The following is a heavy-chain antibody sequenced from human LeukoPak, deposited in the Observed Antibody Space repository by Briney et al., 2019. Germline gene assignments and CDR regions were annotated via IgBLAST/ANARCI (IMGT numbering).Heavy chain of an antibody. J-gene: IGHJ6*03. CDR1: GYTLRSYG. CDR3: ARGPIIDIVIVPAADDYYYMDV. V-gene: IGHV1-18*01. Sequence: ASVKVSCKASGYTLRSYGITRVRQAPGQGLEWMGWISAYNGNTKYPQKLQGRVTMTTDTSTSTAYMELRSLRSDDTAVYYCARGPIIDIVIVPAADDYYYMDVWGKGTTVTVSS. CDR2: ISAYNGNT. D-gene: IGHD2-2*01.